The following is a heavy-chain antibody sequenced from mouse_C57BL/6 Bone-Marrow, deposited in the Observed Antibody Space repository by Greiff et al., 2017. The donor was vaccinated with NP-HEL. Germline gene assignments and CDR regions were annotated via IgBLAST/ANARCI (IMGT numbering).Heavy chain of an antibody. CDR2: INPGSGGT. J-gene: IGHJ3*01. D-gene: IGHD1-2*01. CDR3: ARKEGPLPFAY. V-gene: IGHV1-54*01. Sequence: QLKLKQSGAELVRPGTSVKVSCKASGYAFTNYLIEWVKQRPGQGLEWIGVINPGSGGTNYNEKFKGKATLTADKSSSTAYMQLSSLTSEDSAVYFCARKEGPLPFAYWGQGTLVTVSA. CDR1: GYAFTNYL.